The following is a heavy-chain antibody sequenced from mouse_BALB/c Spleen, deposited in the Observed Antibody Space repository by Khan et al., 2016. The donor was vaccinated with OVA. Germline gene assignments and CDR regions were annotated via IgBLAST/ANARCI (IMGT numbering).Heavy chain of an antibody. CDR2: IDPENGNT. V-gene: IGHV14-4*02. J-gene: IGHJ4*01. CDR1: DFNIKDYY. Sequence: VQLQQSGAELVRSGASVKLSCTASDFNIKDYYIHWVKQRPEQGLEWIGWIDPENGNTEYAPKFQGKATMTADTSSNTAYLQLSSLTSEDTAVYYCQERGGYAMDYWGQGTSVTVSS. CDR3: QERGGYAMDY.